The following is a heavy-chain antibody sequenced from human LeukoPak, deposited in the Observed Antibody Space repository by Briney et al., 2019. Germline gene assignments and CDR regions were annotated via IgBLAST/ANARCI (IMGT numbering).Heavy chain of an antibody. J-gene: IGHJ3*02. CDR1: GFTFSNYA. D-gene: IGHD2-2*01. Sequence: GGSLRLFCAASGFTFSNYAMNWVRRAPGKGLEWVSAISGSGGSTYYADSVKGRFTISRDNSKNTVYLQMNSLRAEDTAVYYCAKRQGLGYCSSTSCPDAFDIWGQGTVVAFSS. CDR3: AKRQGLGYCSSTSCPDAFDI. V-gene: IGHV3-23*01. CDR2: ISGSGGST.